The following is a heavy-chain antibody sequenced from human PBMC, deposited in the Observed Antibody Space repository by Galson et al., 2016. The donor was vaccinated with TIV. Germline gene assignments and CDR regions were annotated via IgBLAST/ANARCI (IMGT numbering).Heavy chain of an antibody. J-gene: IGHJ4*02. CDR2: IFHSGNT. CDR3: AAGGFCSNTDCYYGGFDS. CDR1: GGSVSRGGYY. D-gene: IGHD2-21*02. V-gene: IGHV4-31*03. Sequence: TLSLPCNVSGGSVSRGGYYWSWIRQHPGRGLEWIGYIFHSGNTFYNPSLKSRVTISVDTSKNRFSLKLSSVTADDTAVYYCAAGGFCSNTDCYYGGFDSWGQGTLVTVSS.